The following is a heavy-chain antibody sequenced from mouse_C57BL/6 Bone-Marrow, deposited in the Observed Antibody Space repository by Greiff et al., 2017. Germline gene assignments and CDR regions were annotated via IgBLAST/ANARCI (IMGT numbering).Heavy chain of an antibody. D-gene: IGHD2-3*01. J-gene: IGHJ4*01. CDR2: IHPNSGST. Sequence: VQLQQSGAELVKPGASVTLSCKASGYTFTSYCMHWVKQRPGQGLEWIGIIHPNSGSTTYNEKFKSKATLTVDKSSSTAYMQLSSLTSEDSAVYCCAREGDGYSYAVDYWGQGTSVTVSA. CDR3: AREGDGYSYAVDY. CDR1: GYTFTSYC. V-gene: IGHV1-64*01.